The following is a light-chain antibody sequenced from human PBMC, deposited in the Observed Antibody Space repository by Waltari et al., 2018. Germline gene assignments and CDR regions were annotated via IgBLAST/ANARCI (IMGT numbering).Light chain of an antibody. Sequence: DIPMTQSPSSLSASVGDSGTITCRAGQSTRSYSNCYQQKPGNAPNLLIYAASSLQSGDPSRFGGSVSATDVSVSISSLRPEEVATYYGQQRYSTRRTLGGGDPVAIK. CDR1: QSTRSY. V-gene: IGKV1-39*01. CDR2: AAS. J-gene: IGKJ4*01. CDR3: QQRYSTRRT.